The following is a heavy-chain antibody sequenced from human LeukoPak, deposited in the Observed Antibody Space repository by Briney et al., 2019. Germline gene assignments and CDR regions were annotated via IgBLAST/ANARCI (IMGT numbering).Heavy chain of an antibody. Sequence: GGSLRLSCAASGFTFSTYSMNWVRQAPGKGPEWISYISSSSSTIYYADSVKARFTISRDNAKNSLYLQMNSLRDEDTAVYYCARDPRRGNLYYDSSGYYWFDPWGQGTLVTVSS. CDR3: ARDPRRGNLYYDSSGYYWFDP. J-gene: IGHJ5*02. CDR2: ISSSSSTI. D-gene: IGHD3-22*01. CDR1: GFTFSTYS. V-gene: IGHV3-48*02.